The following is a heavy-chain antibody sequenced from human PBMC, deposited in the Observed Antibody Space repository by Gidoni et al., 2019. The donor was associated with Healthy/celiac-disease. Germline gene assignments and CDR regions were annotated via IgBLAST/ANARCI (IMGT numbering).Heavy chain of an antibody. CDR1: GGSFSGSY. D-gene: IGHD3-22*01. CDR2: INHSGST. J-gene: IGHJ3*02. CDR3: ARMGGDYYDSSGASNAFDI. Sequence: QVQLQQWGAGLLKPSETLSLTCAVYGGSFSGSYWSWLRQPPGKGLEWIGEINHSGSTNYNPSLKSRVTISVDTSKNQFSLKLSSVTAADTAVYYCARMGGDYYDSSGASNAFDIWGQGTMVTVSS. V-gene: IGHV4-34*01.